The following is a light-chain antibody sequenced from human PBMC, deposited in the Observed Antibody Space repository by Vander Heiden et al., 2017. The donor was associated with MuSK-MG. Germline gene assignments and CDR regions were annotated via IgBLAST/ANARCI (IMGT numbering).Light chain of an antibody. CDR3: QAYDSSRSGPVV. CDR1: SANIGAGDD. V-gene: IGLV1-40*01. J-gene: IGLJ2*01. Sequence: QSVLTQPPSVSGAPGQRVTISCTGSSANIGAGDDVHWYQQLPGTAPRLLLYGNSNRPAGVPDRFSGSKSGTAAALAITGLQAEDEADYYCQAYDSSRSGPVVFGGGTKLTVL. CDR2: GNS.